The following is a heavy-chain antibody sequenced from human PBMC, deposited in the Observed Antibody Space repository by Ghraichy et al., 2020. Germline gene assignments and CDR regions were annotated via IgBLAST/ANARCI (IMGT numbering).Heavy chain of an antibody. CDR2: IKSKTDGGTT. CDR1: GFTFSNAW. J-gene: IGHJ4*02. D-gene: IGHD3-16*02. CDR3: TTLGAMEYYDYVWGSYRFRY. V-gene: IGHV3-15*01. Sequence: GGSLRLSCAASGFTFSNAWMSWVRQAPGKGLEWVGRIKSKTDGGTTDYAAPVKGRFTISRDDSKNTLYLQMNSLKTEDTAVYYCTTLGAMEYYDYVWGSYRFRYWGQGTLVTVSS.